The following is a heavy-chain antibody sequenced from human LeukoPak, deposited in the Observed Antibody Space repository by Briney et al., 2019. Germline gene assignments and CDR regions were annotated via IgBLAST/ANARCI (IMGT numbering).Heavy chain of an antibody. V-gene: IGHV3-11*03. CDR1: GFTFSDYY. Sequence: GGSLRLSCAASGFTFSDYYMIWIRQAPGKRLEWVSYIIARSTYTNYADSVKGRFTISRDNAKNSLYLQMNSQRAEDTAVYYCARIAYSYDAFDIWGQGTMVTVSS. D-gene: IGHD1-26*01. J-gene: IGHJ3*02. CDR3: ARIAYSYDAFDI. CDR2: IIARSTYT.